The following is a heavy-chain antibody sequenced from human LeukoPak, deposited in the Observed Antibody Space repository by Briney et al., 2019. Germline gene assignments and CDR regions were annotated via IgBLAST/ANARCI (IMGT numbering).Heavy chain of an antibody. J-gene: IGHJ5*02. CDR1: GYSFTSYW. V-gene: IGHV5-51*01. Sequence: GESLKISCKGSGYSFTSYWIGWVRQMPGKGLEWMGIIYPGDSDTRYSPPFQGQVTISADKSISTAYLQWSSLKASDTAMYYCARLPRIAVAGRSPNWFDPWGQGTLVTVSS. CDR2: IYPGDSDT. CDR3: ARLPRIAVAGRSPNWFDP. D-gene: IGHD6-19*01.